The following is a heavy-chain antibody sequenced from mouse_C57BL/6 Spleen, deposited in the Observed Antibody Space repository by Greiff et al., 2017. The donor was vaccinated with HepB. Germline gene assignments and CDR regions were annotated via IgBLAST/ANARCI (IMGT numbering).Heavy chain of an antibody. J-gene: IGHJ2*01. CDR3: ARSGAYYSNHLVY. Sequence: VQLQQSGAELVKPGASVKMSCKASGYTFTSYWITWVKQRPGQGLEWIGDIYPGSGSTNYTEKFKSKATLTVDTSSSTAYMQLSSLTSEDSAVYYCARSGAYYSNHLVYWGQGTTLTVSS. CDR1: GYTFTSYW. CDR2: IYPGSGST. D-gene: IGHD2-5*01. V-gene: IGHV1-55*01.